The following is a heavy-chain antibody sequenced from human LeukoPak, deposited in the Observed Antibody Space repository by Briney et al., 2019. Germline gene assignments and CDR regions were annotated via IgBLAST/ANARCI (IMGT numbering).Heavy chain of an antibody. CDR1: GFTFSNYA. CDR3: ARDPTADDY. J-gene: IGHJ4*02. Sequence: GGSLSLSCKASGFTFSNYAMNWVRQAPGKGLEWVSSITSVSSYKYYADSVKGRFTISRDNAKNSLFLQMNSLRAEDTAIYYCARDPTADDYWGQGTLVTVSS. D-gene: IGHD2-2*01. CDR2: ITSVSSYK. V-gene: IGHV3-21*01.